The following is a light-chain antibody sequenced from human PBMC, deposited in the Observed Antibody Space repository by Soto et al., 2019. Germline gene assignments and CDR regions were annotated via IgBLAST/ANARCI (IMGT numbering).Light chain of an antibody. CDR1: QTIRSW. J-gene: IGKJ1*01. CDR2: KAS. V-gene: IGKV1-5*03. Sequence: DIQMTQSPSTLSGSVGDRVTITCRASQTIRSWLAWYQQKPGKAPKLLIYKASTLKSGVPSRFSGSGSGTEFTLTSSSLQPDDFATYYCQHYNSYSEAFGQGTKVDIK. CDR3: QHYNSYSEA.